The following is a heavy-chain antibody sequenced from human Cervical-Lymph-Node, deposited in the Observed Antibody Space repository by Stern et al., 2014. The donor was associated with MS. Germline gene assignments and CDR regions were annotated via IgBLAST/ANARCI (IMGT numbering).Heavy chain of an antibody. V-gene: IGHV5-51*01. CDR2: SFPGGSYI. CDR1: GYTFTSYW. CDR3: ARQRYFDY. J-gene: IGHJ4*02. Sequence: VQLVQSGPEVKRPGESLKISCQASGYTFTSYWIGWVRQMPGKGLEWIAISFPGGSYIRYSPSFHGQVTISADKSSSTAYLQWNNLKASDTAIYYCARQRYFDYWGQGTLVTVSS.